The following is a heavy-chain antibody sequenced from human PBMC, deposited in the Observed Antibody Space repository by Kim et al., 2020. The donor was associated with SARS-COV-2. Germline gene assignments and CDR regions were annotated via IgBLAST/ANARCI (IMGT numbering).Heavy chain of an antibody. CDR3: AKDLTMIVVVPGPFDY. D-gene: IGHD3-22*01. CDR1: GFTFSSYG. J-gene: IGHJ4*02. V-gene: IGHV3-30*18. Sequence: GGSLRLSCAASGFTFSSYGMHWVRQAPGKGLEWVAVISYDGSNKYYADSVKGRFTISRDNSKNTLYLQMNSLRAEDTAVYYCAKDLTMIVVVPGPFDYWGQGTLVTVSS. CDR2: ISYDGSNK.